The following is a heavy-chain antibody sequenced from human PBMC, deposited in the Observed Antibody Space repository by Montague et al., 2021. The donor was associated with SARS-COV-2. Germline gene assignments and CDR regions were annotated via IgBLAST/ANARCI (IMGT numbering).Heavy chain of an antibody. J-gene: IGHJ4*02. CDR3: ARQRRGGLVSTPRFFDY. Sequence: TLSLTCTVSGGSISSSSYYWGWIRQPPGKGLEWIGSIYYSGSTYYNPSLKSRVTISVDTSKNQFSLKLSSVTAADTAVYYCARQRRGGLVSTPRFFDYWGQGTLVTVSS. CDR1: GGSISSSSYY. CDR2: IYYSGST. D-gene: IGHD6-19*01. V-gene: IGHV4-39*01.